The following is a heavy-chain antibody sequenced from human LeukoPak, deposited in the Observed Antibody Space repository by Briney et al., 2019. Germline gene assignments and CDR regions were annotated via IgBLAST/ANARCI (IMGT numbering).Heavy chain of an antibody. V-gene: IGHV1-8*01. CDR2: RNPNSGKT. J-gene: IGHJ4*02. D-gene: IGHD3-22*01. Sequence: ASVTVSCKASGYTFTSYDINWVRQATGQGLEWKGRRNPNSGKTGYAQTSQGRVTMTGNTSISTAYMELSSLRSEDTAVYYCARGVGGRPPYYYYFDYWGQGTLVTVSS. CDR1: GYTFTSYD. CDR3: ARGVGGRPPYYYYFDY.